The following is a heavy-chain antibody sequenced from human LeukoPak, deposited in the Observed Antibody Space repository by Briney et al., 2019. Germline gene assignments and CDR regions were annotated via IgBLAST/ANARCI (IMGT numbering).Heavy chain of an antibody. CDR3: AKDSSGYYYFWMAGGGFDP. Sequence: PGGSLRLSCAASGFTFSSYGMHWVRQAPGKGLEWVAVISYDGSNKNYADSVKGRFTISRDNSKNTLYLQMNSLRAEDTAVYYCAKDSSGYYYFWMAGGGFDPWGQGTLVTVSS. V-gene: IGHV3-30*18. CDR2: ISYDGSNK. D-gene: IGHD3-22*01. CDR1: GFTFSSYG. J-gene: IGHJ5*02.